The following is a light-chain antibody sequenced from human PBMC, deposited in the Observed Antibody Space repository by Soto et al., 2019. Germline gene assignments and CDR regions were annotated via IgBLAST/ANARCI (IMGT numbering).Light chain of an antibody. Sequence: DIQMTQSPSTLSASVGDRVTITCRASQSTSTWLAWYQQRPGKTPKLLISEASKLESGVPSRFSVSGSGTELTLTISILQPDDFATYYCQQYITYPYAFGQGTKVEIK. CDR1: QSTSTW. J-gene: IGKJ1*01. CDR3: QQYITYPYA. V-gene: IGKV1-5*03. CDR2: EAS.